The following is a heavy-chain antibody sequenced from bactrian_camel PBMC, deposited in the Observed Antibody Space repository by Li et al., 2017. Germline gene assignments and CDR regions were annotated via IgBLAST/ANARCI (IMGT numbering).Heavy chain of an antibody. D-gene: IGHD6*01. J-gene: IGHJ4*01. CDR2: IDSNGST. CDR1: GYTYNTYC. CDR3: AADRGCRWYLLSGGY. Sequence: VQLVESGGGSVQAGGSLRLACASGYTYNTYCMGWFRQAPGKEREEVAIIDSNGSTRYVDSVKGRFTISKDNAALYLQMNSLAPEDTAMYYCAADRGCRWYLLSGGYWGHGTQVTVS. V-gene: IGHV3S53*01.